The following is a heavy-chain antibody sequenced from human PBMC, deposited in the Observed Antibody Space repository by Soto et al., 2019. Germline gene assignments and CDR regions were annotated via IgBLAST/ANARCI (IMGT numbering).Heavy chain of an antibody. D-gene: IGHD3-16*01. CDR1: GYTFTSYA. CDR3: ARWGWGFGY. Sequence: QVQLVQSGAEVKKPGASVKVSCKASGYTFTSYAMHWVRQAPGQRLEWMGWMNAGNGNTKYSQKFQGRVTITRDTSARTAYMELRSLRSEGTAVYYCARWGWGFGYWGQGTLVTGSS. CDR2: MNAGNGNT. J-gene: IGHJ4*02. V-gene: IGHV1-3*01.